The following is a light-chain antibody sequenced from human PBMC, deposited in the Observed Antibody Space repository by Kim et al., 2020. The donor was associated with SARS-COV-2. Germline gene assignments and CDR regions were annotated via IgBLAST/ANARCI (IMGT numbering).Light chain of an antibody. CDR1: EDISRW. J-gene: IGKJ5*01. CDR3: QQASSFPIT. V-gene: IGKV1-12*01. CDR2: AAY. Sequence: DIQVTQSPSSVSASVGDRVTITCRASEDISRWLAWYQQKPGKAPKLLIYAAYTLQSGVPSRFSGSGSGTDFTLTISSQQPEDFAVYYCQQASSFPITFGQGKRVEIK.